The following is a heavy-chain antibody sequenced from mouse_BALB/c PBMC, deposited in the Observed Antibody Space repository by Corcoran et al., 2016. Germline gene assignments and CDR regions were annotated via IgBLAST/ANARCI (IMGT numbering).Heavy chain of an antibody. J-gene: IGHJ1*01. CDR1: GYTFTDYY. D-gene: IGHD2-14*01. CDR3: ARDRYWDFDV. V-gene: IGHV1-26*01. Sequence: EVQLQQSGPELVKPGASVKMSCKASGYTFTDYYMKWVKQSPGKSLEWIGDINPNNGGTSYNQKFKGKATLTVDKSSSTAYMQLNSLTSEDSAVYYCARDRYWDFDVWGAGTTVTVSS. CDR2: INPNNGGT.